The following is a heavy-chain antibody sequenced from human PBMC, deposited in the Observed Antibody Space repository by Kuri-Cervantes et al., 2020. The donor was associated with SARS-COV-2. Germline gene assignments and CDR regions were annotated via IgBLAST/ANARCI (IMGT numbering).Heavy chain of an antibody. CDR3: ARDRSLITELHDAFDI. Sequence: ASVKVSCKASGYTFTSYDINWVRQATGQGLEWMGWMNPNSGNTGYAQKFQGRVTITRNTSISTAYMELSSLRSDDTAVYYCARDRSLITELHDAFDIWGQGTMVTVSS. V-gene: IGHV1-8*03. D-gene: IGHD1-20*01. CDR2: MNPNSGNT. CDR1: GYTFTSYD. J-gene: IGHJ3*02.